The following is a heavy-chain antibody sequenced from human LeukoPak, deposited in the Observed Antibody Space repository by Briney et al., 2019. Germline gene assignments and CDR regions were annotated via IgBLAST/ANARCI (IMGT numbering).Heavy chain of an antibody. V-gene: IGHV1-69*13. J-gene: IGHJ1*01. CDR1: GGTFISYA. Sequence: SVKVSCKASGGTFISYAISWVRQAPGQGVEWMGGIIPIFGTANYAQKFQGRVTITADESTSTAYMELSSLRAEDTAVYYCARDILTGSQSRFQHWGQGTLVTVSS. CDR2: IIPIFGTA. D-gene: IGHD3-9*01. CDR3: ARDILTGSQSRFQH.